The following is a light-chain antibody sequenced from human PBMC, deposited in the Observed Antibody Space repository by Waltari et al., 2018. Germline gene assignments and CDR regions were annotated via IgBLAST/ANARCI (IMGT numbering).Light chain of an antibody. J-gene: IGKJ4*01. CDR1: QTISRN. CDR3: QQSYSIPRLT. V-gene: IGKV1-39*01. CDR2: ASS. Sequence: DIQMTQSPSSLSASVGDRVTITCRASQTISRNLNGYQQKPGKAPKRLIYASSSLQSGVPSRFSGSGSGTDFTLSISSLQPEDFATYYCQQSYSIPRLTFGGGTKVEIK.